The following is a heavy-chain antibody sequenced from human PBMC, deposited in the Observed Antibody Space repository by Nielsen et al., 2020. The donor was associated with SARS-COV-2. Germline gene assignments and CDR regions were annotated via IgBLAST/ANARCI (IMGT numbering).Heavy chain of an antibody. J-gene: IGHJ6*02. V-gene: IGHV1-46*01. Sequence: ASVKVSCKASGYTFTSYYMHWVRQAPGQGLEWMGIINPSGGSTSYAQKFQDRVTMTRDTSTSTVYMELSSLRSEDTAVYYCARDRITGTGPYYYYYGMDVWGQGTTVTVSS. CDR3: ARDRITGTGPYYYYYGMDV. CDR2: INPSGGST. CDR1: GYTFTSYY. D-gene: IGHD1-20*01.